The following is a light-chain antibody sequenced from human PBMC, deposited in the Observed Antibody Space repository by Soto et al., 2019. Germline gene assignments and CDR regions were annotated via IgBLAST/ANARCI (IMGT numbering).Light chain of an antibody. CDR1: SSDVGGHNH. CDR2: EVS. Sequence: QSALTQPPSASGSPGQSVTISCTGSSSDVGGHNHVSWYQQRPGKAPKLMIYEVSKRPSGVPDRFSGSKSVNTASLTVSGLQAEDEADYYCSSYAGSMNLIFGGGTQLT. CDR3: SSYAGSMNLI. J-gene: IGLJ2*01. V-gene: IGLV2-8*01.